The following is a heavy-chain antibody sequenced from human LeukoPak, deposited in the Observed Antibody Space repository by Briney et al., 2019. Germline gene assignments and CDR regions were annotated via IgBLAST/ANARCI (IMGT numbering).Heavy chain of an antibody. CDR1: GGSFSGYY. CDR3: ARRLGRVSGY. CDR2: INHSGST. V-gene: IGHV4-34*01. D-gene: IGHD3-16*01. Sequence: SETLSLTCAVYGGSFSGYYWSWIRQPPGKGLEWIGEINHSGSTNYNPSLKSRVTISVDTSKNQFSLKLSSVTAADTAVYYCARRLGRVSGYWGQGTLVTVSS. J-gene: IGHJ4*02.